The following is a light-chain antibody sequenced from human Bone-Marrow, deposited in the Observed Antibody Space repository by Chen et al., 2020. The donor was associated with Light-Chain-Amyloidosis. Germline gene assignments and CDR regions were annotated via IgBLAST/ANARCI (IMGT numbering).Light chain of an antibody. CDR3: SSYTSTTTAV. CDR2: DVS. V-gene: IGLV2-14*01. CDR1: SSDVGGYNY. Sequence: QSALTQPASFSGSPGQSITISCTGTSSDVGGYNYVSWYQKHPGKAPKLMIYDVSNRPSGVSNRFSGSKSGNTASLTISGLQAVDEADYYCSSYTSTTTAVFGGGTKLTVL. J-gene: IGLJ3*02.